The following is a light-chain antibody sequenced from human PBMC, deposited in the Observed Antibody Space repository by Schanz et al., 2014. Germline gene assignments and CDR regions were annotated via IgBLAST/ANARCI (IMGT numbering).Light chain of an antibody. J-gene: IGLJ2*01. Sequence: QSALTQPRSVSGSPGQSVTISCTGTSSDVGGYNYVSWYQHHPGKAPKFMIYDVSKRPSGVPDRFSGSKSGTSASLAISGLRSEDEADYYCAAWDDRLSGPEVFGGGTKLTVL. CDR1: SSDVGGYNY. V-gene: IGLV2-11*01. CDR3: AAWDDRLSGPEV. CDR2: DVS.